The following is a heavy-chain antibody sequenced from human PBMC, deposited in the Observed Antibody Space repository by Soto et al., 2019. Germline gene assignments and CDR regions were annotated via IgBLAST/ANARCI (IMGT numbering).Heavy chain of an antibody. CDR2: ISSSSSYI. CDR3: ARAKGVGAILRDAFDI. D-gene: IGHD1-26*01. CDR1: GFTFSSYS. J-gene: IGHJ3*02. Sequence: EVQLVESGGGLVKPGRSLRLSCAASGFTFSSYSMNWVRQAPGKGLEWVSSISSSSSYIYYADSVKGRFTISRDNAKNSLYLQMNSLRAEDTAVYYCARAKGVGAILRDAFDIWGQGTMVTVSS. V-gene: IGHV3-21*01.